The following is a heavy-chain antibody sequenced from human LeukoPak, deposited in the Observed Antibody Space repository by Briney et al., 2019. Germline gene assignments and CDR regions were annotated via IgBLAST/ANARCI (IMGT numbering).Heavy chain of an antibody. J-gene: IGHJ5*02. CDR1: GFTFNRYG. Sequence: GGSLRLSCVASGFTFNRYGMHWVRQAPGRGLEWVAFVQYDGSIKLYGDSVKGRFTISRDTSRNTLYLQMNSLRTDDTAVYYCAKDLMRDRWFGESWGQGTLVTVSS. V-gene: IGHV3-30*02. D-gene: IGHD3-10*01. CDR2: VQYDGSIK. CDR3: AKDLMRDRWFGES.